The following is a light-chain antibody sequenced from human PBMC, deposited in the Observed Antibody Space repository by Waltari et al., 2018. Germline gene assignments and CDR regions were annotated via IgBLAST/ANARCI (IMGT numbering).Light chain of an antibody. CDR3: TSFTTVDTWV. J-gene: IGLJ3*02. CDR2: QVS. Sequence: QSALTQPASVSGSPGQSITISCTGINNDYVSWSQQHAGKAPKLMIYQVSFRPSGVSKRFYGSKSGNTASLTISGLQTEDEADYYCTSFTTVDTWVFGGGTKLTVL. V-gene: IGLV2-14*01. CDR1: NNDY.